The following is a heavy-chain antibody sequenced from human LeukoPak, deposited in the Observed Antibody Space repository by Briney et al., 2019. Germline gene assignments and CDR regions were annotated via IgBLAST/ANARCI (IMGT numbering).Heavy chain of an antibody. D-gene: IGHD1-1*01. CDR1: GFTFSSYG. CDR2: ISYDGSNK. J-gene: IGHJ4*02. CDR3: AKRTNWSFDY. V-gene: IGHV3-30*18. Sequence: GGSLRLSCAASGFTFSSYGMHWVRQAPGKGLEWVAVISYDGSNKYYADSVKGRFTISRDNSKNTLYLQMNSLRAEDTAVYYCAKRTNWSFDYWGQGTLVTVSS.